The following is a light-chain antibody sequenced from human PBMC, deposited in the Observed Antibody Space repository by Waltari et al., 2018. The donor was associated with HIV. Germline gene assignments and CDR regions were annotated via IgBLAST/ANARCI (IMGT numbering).Light chain of an antibody. J-gene: IGKJ1*01. CDR2: WAS. CDR3: QQYYTTPLT. Sequence: DIVMTQSPDSLAVSLGERATINCKSGRSVLYSSNNKNFLAWYQQKPGQPPKLLISWASTRESGVPDRFSGSGSGTDFTLTVSSLQAEDVAVYYCQQYYTTPLTFGQGTRVEV. V-gene: IGKV4-1*01. CDR1: RSVLYSSNNKNF.